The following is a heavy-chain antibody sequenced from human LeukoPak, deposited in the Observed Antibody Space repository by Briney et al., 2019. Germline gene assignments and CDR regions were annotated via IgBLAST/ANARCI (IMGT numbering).Heavy chain of an antibody. V-gene: IGHV4-34*01. J-gene: IGHJ4*02. CDR1: GGSFSGYY. Sequence: SETLSLTCAVYGGSFSGYYWSWIRHPPGKGLEWIGEINHSGSTNYNPSLKSRVTISVDTSKNQFSLKLSSVTAADTAVYYCARNRYYDFWSGYYRYYFDYWGQGTLVTVSS. CDR2: INHSGST. D-gene: IGHD3-3*01. CDR3: ARNRYYDFWSGYYRYYFDY.